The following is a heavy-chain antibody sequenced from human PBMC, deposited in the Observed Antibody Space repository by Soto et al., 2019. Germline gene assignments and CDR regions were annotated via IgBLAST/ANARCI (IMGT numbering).Heavy chain of an antibody. CDR1: GGSISSSSYC. CDR2: IYYSGST. Sequence: SSETLFLTCTVSGGSISSSSYCWGWHRQPPGKGLEWIGSIYYSGSTYYNPSLKSRVTISVDTSKNQFSLKLSSVTAADTAVYYCARSTFGGVIVDILWWFDPWGQGTLVTVSS. V-gene: IGHV4-39*01. J-gene: IGHJ5*02. D-gene: IGHD3-16*02. CDR3: ARSTFGGVIVDILWWFDP.